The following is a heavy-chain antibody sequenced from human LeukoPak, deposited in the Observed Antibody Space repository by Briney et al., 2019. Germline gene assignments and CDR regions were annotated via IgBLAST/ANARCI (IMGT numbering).Heavy chain of an antibody. CDR1: GFTFSSYA. V-gene: IGHV3-23*01. Sequence: QPGGSLRLSCAASGFTFSSYAMSWVRQAPGEGLEWVSAISGSGGSTYYADSVKGRFTISRDNSKNTLYLQMNSLRAEDTAVYYCAKTEGLDSSGYIYYYYMDVWGKGTTVTVSS. J-gene: IGHJ6*03. CDR3: AKTEGLDSSGYIYYYYMDV. D-gene: IGHD3-22*01. CDR2: ISGSGGST.